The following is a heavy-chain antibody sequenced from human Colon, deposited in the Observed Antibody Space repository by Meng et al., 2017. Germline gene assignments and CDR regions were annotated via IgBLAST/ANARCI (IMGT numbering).Heavy chain of an antibody. D-gene: IGHD3-10*01. CDR3: AKEGGLWFGELKDACDI. Sequence: GGSLRLSCAASGFTFSSYAMSWVRQAPGKGLGWVSAISGSGGSTYYADSVKGRYTISRDNSKNTLYLQMNSLRAEDTAVYYCAKEGGLWFGELKDACDICGQGTMVTVSS. J-gene: IGHJ3*02. V-gene: IGHV3-23*01. CDR2: ISGSGGST. CDR1: GFTFSSYA.